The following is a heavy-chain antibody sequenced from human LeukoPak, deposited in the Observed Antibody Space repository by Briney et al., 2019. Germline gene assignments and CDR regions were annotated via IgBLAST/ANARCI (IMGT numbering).Heavy chain of an antibody. CDR3: ARERYTPYYYDSNAFDI. J-gene: IGHJ3*02. CDR1: GYTFTSYA. D-gene: IGHD3-22*01. CDR2: INTNTGNP. V-gene: IGHV7-4-1*02. Sequence: ASVKVSCKASGYTFTSYAMNWVRQAPGQGLEWMGWINTNTGNPTYAQGFTGRFVFSLDTSVSTAYLQISSLKAEDTAVYYCARERYTPYYYDSNAFDIWGQGTMVTVSS.